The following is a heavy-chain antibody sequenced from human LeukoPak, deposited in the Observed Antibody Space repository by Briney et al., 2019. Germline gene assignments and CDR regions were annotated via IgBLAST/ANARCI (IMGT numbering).Heavy chain of an antibody. V-gene: IGHV3-48*02. D-gene: IGHD2-2*01. CDR2: ITSSSSPI. J-gene: IGHJ4*02. CDR3: VRDPHALDY. Sequence: PGGSLRLSCAASGFTFSSYSMSWVRQAPGKGLEWVSYITSSSSPIYYADSVKGRFTISRDNAQNSLYLQMNSLRDEDTAVYYCVRDPHALDYWGQGTLVTVSS. CDR1: GFTFSSYS.